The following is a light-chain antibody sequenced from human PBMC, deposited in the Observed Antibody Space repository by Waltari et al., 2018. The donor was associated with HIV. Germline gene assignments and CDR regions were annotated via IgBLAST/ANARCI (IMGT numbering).Light chain of an antibody. CDR3: SSYTTTTSVI. Sequence: QSALTQPASVSGSRGQSITISCTGTSSDVGEYNLVSWYQQHPGKAPKLIMYEVSNRPAGVSNLFAGSKSGNTASLTISGLQAEDEADYYCSSYTTTTSVIFGGETRRTV. CDR1: SSDVGEYNL. CDR2: EVS. V-gene: IGLV2-14*02. J-gene: IGLJ2*01.